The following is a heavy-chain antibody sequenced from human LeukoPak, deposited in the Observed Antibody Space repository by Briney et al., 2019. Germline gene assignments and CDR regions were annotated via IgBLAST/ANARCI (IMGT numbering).Heavy chain of an antibody. D-gene: IGHD6-6*01. J-gene: IGHJ6*03. CDR2: INTVNGNT. V-gene: IGHV1-3*03. Sequence: ASVKVSCKASGYTFINYPMHWVRQAPGQRLEWMGWINTVNGNTKYSQEFQGRLTISRDTSASTVYMELSSLRSEDMAVYYCAREGHGSSSDYYMDVWGKGTTVTVSS. CDR1: GYTFINYP. CDR3: AREGHGSSSDYYMDV.